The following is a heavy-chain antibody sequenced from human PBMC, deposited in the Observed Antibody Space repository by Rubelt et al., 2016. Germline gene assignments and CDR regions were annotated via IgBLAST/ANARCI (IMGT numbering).Heavy chain of an antibody. CDR1: GFTFSTYS. D-gene: IGHD3-10*01. J-gene: IGHJ4*02. V-gene: IGHV3-21*01. CDR3: AGETGSHFGSSTAVDS. CDR2: ISSRSTYI. Sequence: EVHLVESGGGLVKPGGSLRLSCAASGFTFSTYSMTWVRQAPGKGLEWVSSISSRSTYIFYADSVKGRFTISRDNAKDSLYLEMNSRGCGATAIDYWAGETGSHFGSSTAVDSWGQGTLVTVSS.